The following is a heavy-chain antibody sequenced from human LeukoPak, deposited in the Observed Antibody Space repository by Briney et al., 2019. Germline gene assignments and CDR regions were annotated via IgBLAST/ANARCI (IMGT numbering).Heavy chain of an antibody. CDR3: ATLIGGILYGANFDY. CDR2: FDPEDGET. CDR1: GYTLTELS. V-gene: IGHV1-24*01. Sequence: ASVKVSCKVSGYTLTELSMHWVRQAPGKGLDWRGAFDPEDGETIYAQKFQGRVTMTEDTSTDTAYMELSSLRSEDTAVYYCATLIGGILYGANFDYWGQGTLVTVSS. J-gene: IGHJ4*02. D-gene: IGHD2-21*01.